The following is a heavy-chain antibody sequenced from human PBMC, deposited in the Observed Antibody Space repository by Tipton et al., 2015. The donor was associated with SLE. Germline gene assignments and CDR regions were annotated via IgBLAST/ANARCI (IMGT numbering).Heavy chain of an antibody. Sequence: TLSLTCTVSGGAISTYYWGWIRQPPGKGLEWIGYIYPTGSTNYNPSLKSRVTISVDTSKNQFSLNLNSVIAADTAVYYCAREGWRVDFHAFDIWGQGTMVTVSS. CDR1: GGAISTYY. J-gene: IGHJ3*02. CDR3: AREGWRVDFHAFDI. D-gene: IGHD3/OR15-3a*01. CDR2: IYPTGST. V-gene: IGHV4-4*08.